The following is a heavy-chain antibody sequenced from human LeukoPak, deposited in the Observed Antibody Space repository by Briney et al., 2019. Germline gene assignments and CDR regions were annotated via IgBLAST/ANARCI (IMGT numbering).Heavy chain of an antibody. V-gene: IGHV3-7*01. J-gene: IGHJ6*02. CDR3: AREVSDYYGSGSYHKPRGYYYYYGMDV. CDR2: IKQDGSEK. Sequence: GGSLRLSCAASGFTFSSYWMSWVRQAPGKGLEWVANIKQDGSEKYYVDSVKGRFTISRDNAKNSLYLQMNSLRAEDTAVYYCAREVSDYYGSGSYHKPRGYYYYYGMDVWGQGTTVTFSS. D-gene: IGHD3-10*01. CDR1: GFTFSSYW.